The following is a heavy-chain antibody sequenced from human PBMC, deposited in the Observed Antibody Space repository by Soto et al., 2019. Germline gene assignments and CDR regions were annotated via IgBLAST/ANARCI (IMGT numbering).Heavy chain of an antibody. CDR2: ISGSGGST. D-gene: IGHD2-15*01. CDR1: GFTFSNYN. Sequence: GGSLRLSCAASGFTFSNYNMNWVRQAPGKGLEWVSAISGSGGSTYYADSVKGRFTISRDNSKNTLYLQMNSLRAEDTAVYYCAKFYCSGGSCYSYFDYWGQGTLVTVSS. CDR3: AKFYCSGGSCYSYFDY. J-gene: IGHJ4*02. V-gene: IGHV3-23*01.